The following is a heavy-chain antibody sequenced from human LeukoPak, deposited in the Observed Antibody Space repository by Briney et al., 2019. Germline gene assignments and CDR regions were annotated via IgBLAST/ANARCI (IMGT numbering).Heavy chain of an antibody. V-gene: IGHV3-23*01. J-gene: IGHJ4*02. CDR2: IRGDDYT. D-gene: IGHD4/OR15-4a*01. CDR3: AKGRLDPNLVLHY. CDR1: GFTFITYA. Sequence: GGSLRLSCAASGFTFITYAMSWVRQAPGKGLEWVSTIRGDDYTYYADSVKGRFTISRDNPKNTLSLQVDSLRTEDTALYYCAKGRLDPNLVLHYWGQRTLVTVSS.